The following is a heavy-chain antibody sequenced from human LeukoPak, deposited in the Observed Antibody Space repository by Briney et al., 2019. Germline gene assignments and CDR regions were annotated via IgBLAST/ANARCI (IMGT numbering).Heavy chain of an antibody. J-gene: IGHJ2*01. V-gene: IGHV4-61*03. CDR2: IYYLGST. Sequence: SETLSLTCAVSGGSISSSYYWSWIRQPPGKGLEWVGHIYYLGSTNYNPSLKSRVTISIDTSKNYFSLKLNSVIAADTAVYYCARDRPGSYWYFDLWGRGTLVTVSS. CDR3: ARDRPGSYWYFDL. D-gene: IGHD3-10*01. CDR1: GGSISSSYY.